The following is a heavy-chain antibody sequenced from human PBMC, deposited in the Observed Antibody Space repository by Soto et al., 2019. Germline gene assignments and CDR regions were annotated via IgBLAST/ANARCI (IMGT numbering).Heavy chain of an antibody. CDR2: INAGNGNT. CDR3: ARDLGVGAASDY. J-gene: IGHJ4*02. D-gene: IGHD1-26*01. CDR1: GYTFTSYA. Sequence: QVQLVQSGAEVKKPGASVKVSCKASGYTFTSYAMHWVRQAPGQRLEWMGWINAGNGNTKYSQKFQGRVTITRVTSASTAYMELSSLRSEDTAVYYCARDLGVGAASDYWGQGTLVTVSS. V-gene: IGHV1-3*01.